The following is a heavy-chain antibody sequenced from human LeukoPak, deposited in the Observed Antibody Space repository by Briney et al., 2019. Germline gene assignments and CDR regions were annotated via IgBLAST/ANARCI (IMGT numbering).Heavy chain of an antibody. Sequence: GGSLRLSCAASGFTFSSYEMNWVRQAPGKGLEWVSYISSSGSTIYYADSVKGRFTISRGNAKNSLYLQMNSLRAEDTAVYYCARGGALLTDYWGQGTLVTVSS. J-gene: IGHJ4*02. CDR2: ISSSGSTI. CDR3: ARGGALLTDY. D-gene: IGHD1-26*01. CDR1: GFTFSSYE. V-gene: IGHV3-48*03.